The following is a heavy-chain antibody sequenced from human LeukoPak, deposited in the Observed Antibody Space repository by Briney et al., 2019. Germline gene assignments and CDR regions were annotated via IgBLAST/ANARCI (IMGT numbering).Heavy chain of an antibody. V-gene: IGHV3-30*04. D-gene: IGHD2-15*01. J-gene: IGHJ3*02. CDR1: GFTFSSYA. Sequence: GGSLRLSCAASGFTFSSYAMHWVRQAPGKGLEWVAVISYDGSNKYYADSVKGRFTISRDSSKNTLYLQMNSLRAEDTAVYYCAKASAATLFSAFAIWGQGTMVTVSS. CDR3: AKASAATLFSAFAI. CDR2: ISYDGSNK.